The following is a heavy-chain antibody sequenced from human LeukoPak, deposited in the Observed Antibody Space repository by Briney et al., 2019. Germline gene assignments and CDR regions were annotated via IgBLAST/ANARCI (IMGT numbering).Heavy chain of an antibody. CDR2: INHSGST. Sequence: SETLSLTCAVYGGSFSGYYCSWIRQPQGKGLEWIGEINHSGSTNYNPSLKSRVTISVDTSKNQFSLKLSSVTAANTAVYYCARRRIAAVLRSWFDPWGQGTLVTVSS. CDR3: ARRRIAAVLRSWFDP. J-gene: IGHJ5*02. CDR1: GGSFSGYY. D-gene: IGHD6-13*01. V-gene: IGHV4-34*01.